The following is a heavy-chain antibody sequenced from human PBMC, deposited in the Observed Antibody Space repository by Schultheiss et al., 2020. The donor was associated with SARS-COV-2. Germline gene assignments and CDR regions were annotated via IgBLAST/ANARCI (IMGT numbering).Heavy chain of an antibody. J-gene: IGHJ4*02. Sequence: GGSLRLSCATSGFTFSNAWLSWVRQAPGKGLEWVGRIKGKVDGETTEYAAPVKGRFTISRDDSKNTLYLQINSLKTEDTAVYYCTISGDGYNFYFDVWGQGTLVTVSS. CDR1: GFTFSNAW. CDR2: IKGKVDGETT. D-gene: IGHD5-24*01. V-gene: IGHV3-15*01. CDR3: TISGDGYNFYFDV.